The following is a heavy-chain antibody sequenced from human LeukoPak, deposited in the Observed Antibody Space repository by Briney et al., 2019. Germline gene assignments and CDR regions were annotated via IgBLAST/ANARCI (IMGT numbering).Heavy chain of an antibody. CDR3: ARGYYSASRIDY. CDR2: INSDGSTT. J-gene: IGHJ4*02. CDR1: GLTFSSFW. V-gene: IGHV3-74*01. D-gene: IGHD2-2*01. Sequence: EGSLRLSCAASGLTFSSFWMHWVRRAPGKGLEWVSRINSDGSTTTYADSVKGRLTISRDNAKNTLYLQMNSLRAEDTAVYYCARGYYSASRIDYWGQGALVTISS.